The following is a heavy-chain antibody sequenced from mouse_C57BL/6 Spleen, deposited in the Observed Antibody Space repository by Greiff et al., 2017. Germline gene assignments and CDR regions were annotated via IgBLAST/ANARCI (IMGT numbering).Heavy chain of an antibody. V-gene: IGHV6-3*01. D-gene: IGHD2-1*01. CDR1: GFTFSNYW. CDR3: TKIYYGNYKRDYYAMDY. CDR2: IRLKSDNYAT. J-gene: IGHJ4*01. Sequence: EVKVVESGGGLVQPGGSMKLSCVASGFTFSNYWMNWVRQSPEKGLEWVAQIRLKSDNYATHYAESVKGRFTISRDDSKSSVYLQMNNLRAEDTGIYYCTKIYYGNYKRDYYAMDYWGQGTSVTVSS.